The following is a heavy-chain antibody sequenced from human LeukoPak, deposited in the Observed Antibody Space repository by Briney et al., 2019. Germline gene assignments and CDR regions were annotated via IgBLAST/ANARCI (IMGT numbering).Heavy chain of an antibody. CDR2: ISGSGGST. Sequence: GGSLRLSCAASGFTFSSYAMSWVRQAPGKGLEWVSAISGSGGSTYYADSVKGRFTISRDNSKNTLYLQMNSLRAEDTAVYYCAKDHVVGATRSPYYYGMDVWGQGTTVTVSS. CDR1: GFTFSSYA. D-gene: IGHD1-26*01. J-gene: IGHJ6*02. CDR3: AKDHVVGATRSPYYYGMDV. V-gene: IGHV3-23*01.